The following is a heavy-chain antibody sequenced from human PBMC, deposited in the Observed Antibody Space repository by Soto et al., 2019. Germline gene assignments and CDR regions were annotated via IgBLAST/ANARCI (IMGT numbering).Heavy chain of an antibody. V-gene: IGHV1-3*04. Sequence: QVQLVQSGAEVKKPGASVKVSCKASGITSTTYAIHWVRQAPGQGLEWMGWINTGNGNTRYSQRFLGRVSLTTDTSASTASMDLSSLTTEDTAVYYRAIAMSSYVTWGQGTLITVSS. CDR3: AIAMSSYVT. CDR2: INTGNGNT. J-gene: IGHJ5*02. D-gene: IGHD5-12*01. CDR1: GITSTTYA.